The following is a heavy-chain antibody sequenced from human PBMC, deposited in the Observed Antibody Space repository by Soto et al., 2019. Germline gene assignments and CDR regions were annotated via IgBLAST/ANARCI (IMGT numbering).Heavy chain of an antibody. Sequence: PSETLSLTCTVSGGSVSNYYWTWIRQPPGKGLEWISYINYSGSTDHSPSLKSRVTISLDTSKNQFSLRLISVTAADTAVYYCARLAHSYSTRDYHSHSLDFWGQGTPVTVSS. J-gene: IGHJ6*02. D-gene: IGHD2-2*01. V-gene: IGHV4-59*08. CDR2: INYSGST. CDR1: GGSVSNYY. CDR3: ARLAHSYSTRDYHSHSLDF.